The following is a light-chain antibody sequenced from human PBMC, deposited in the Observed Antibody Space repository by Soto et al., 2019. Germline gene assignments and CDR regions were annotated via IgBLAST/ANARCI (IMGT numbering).Light chain of an antibody. CDR2: EVT. V-gene: IGLV2-14*01. CDR3: SSYTTTTTLV. Sequence: SALTQPASVSGSPGQSITISCTGTSSDIGAYNYVSWYQQHPGKAPKLMIYEVTYRPSGVSPRFSGSKSGNTASLTISGLQAEDEADYYCSSYTTTTTLVFGTGTKVTVL. J-gene: IGLJ1*01. CDR1: SSDIGAYNY.